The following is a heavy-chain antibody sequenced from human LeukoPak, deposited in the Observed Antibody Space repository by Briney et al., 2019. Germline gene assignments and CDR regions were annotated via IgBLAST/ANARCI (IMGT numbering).Heavy chain of an antibody. J-gene: IGHJ4*02. CDR1: GFTFSSYW. CDR3: ARLYCSGGSCYPGQFDY. CDR2: IKQDGSEK. Sequence: GESLRLSCAASGFTFSSYWMSWVRQAPGKGLEWVANIKQDGSEKYYVDSVKGRFTISRDNAKNSLYLQMNSLRAEDTAVYYCARLYCSGGSCYPGQFDYWGQGTLVTVSS. D-gene: IGHD2-15*01. V-gene: IGHV3-7*01.